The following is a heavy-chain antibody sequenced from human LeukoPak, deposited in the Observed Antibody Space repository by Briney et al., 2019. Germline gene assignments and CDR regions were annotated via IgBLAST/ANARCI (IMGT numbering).Heavy chain of an antibody. J-gene: IGHJ3*02. Sequence: SVKVACKASGGTFSSYAISWVRQAPGQGLEWMGGIIPIFGTANYAQKFQGRVTITADESTSTAYMELSSLRSEDTAVYYCARAQGENLITMIVPSAFDIWGQGTMVTVSS. D-gene: IGHD3-22*01. CDR3: ARAQGENLITMIVPSAFDI. CDR1: GGTFSSYA. V-gene: IGHV1-69*01. CDR2: IIPIFGTA.